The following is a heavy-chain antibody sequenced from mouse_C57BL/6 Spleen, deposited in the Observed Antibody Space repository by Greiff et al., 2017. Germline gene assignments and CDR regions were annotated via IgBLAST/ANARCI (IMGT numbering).Heavy chain of an antibody. CDR1: GYAFTNYL. CDR2: INPGSGGP. J-gene: IGHJ3*01. Sequence: QVQLQQSGAELVRPGTSVKVSCKASGYAFTNYLIEWVKQRPGQGLEWIGVINPGSGGPNYNEKFKGKATLTADKSAITAYMQLSSLTSEDSAVYFCARGGSYWGQGTLVTVSA. V-gene: IGHV1-54*01. CDR3: ARGGSY.